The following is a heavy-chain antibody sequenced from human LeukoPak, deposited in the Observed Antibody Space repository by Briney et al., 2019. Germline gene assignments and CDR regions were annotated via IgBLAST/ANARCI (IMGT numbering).Heavy chain of an antibody. CDR3: ARGRRHCSSTSCSPFGAFDY. Sequence: SETLSLTCAVYGGSFSGYYWSWIRQPPGKGLEWIGEIYHSGSTNYNPSLKSRVTISVDTSKNQFSLKLSSVTAADTAVYYCARGRRHCSSTSCSPFGAFDYWGQGTLVTVSS. CDR1: GGSFSGYY. CDR2: IYHSGST. D-gene: IGHD2-2*01. J-gene: IGHJ4*02. V-gene: IGHV4-34*01.